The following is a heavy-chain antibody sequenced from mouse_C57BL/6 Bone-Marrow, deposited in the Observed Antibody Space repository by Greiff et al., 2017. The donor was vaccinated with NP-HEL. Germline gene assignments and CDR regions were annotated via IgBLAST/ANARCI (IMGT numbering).Heavy chain of an antibody. Sequence: EVQLVESGGGLVQPGGSLKLSCAASGFTFSDYYMYWVRQTPEKRLEWVAYISNGGGSTYYPDTVKGRFTISRDNAKNTLYLQMSRLKSEDTAMYYCARPQDSSGRLYAMDYWGQGTSVTVSS. CDR3: ARPQDSSGRLYAMDY. V-gene: IGHV5-12*01. J-gene: IGHJ4*01. CDR1: GFTFSDYY. CDR2: ISNGGGST. D-gene: IGHD3-2*02.